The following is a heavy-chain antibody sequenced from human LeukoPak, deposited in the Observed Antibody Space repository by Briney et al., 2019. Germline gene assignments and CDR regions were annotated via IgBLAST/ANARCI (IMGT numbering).Heavy chain of an antibody. CDR3: ARDRSGWDYYYYYYGMDV. CDR2: ISAYNGNT. Sequence: GASVTVSCKASGYTFTSYGISWVRQAPGQGLEWMGWISAYNGNTDYAQKLQGRVTMTTDTSTSTAYMELRSLRSDDTAVYYCARDRSGWDYYYYYYGMDVWGQGTTVTVSS. J-gene: IGHJ6*02. CDR1: GYTFTSYG. V-gene: IGHV1-18*01. D-gene: IGHD6-19*01.